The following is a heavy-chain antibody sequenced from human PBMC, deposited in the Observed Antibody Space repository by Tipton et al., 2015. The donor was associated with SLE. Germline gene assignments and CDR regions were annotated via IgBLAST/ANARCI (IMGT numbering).Heavy chain of an antibody. Sequence: TLSLTCTVSGGSISSGGYYWSWIRQPPGNGLEWIGYIYHSGSTYYNPSLQSRLTISVEKSKNQFSLNLSSVTAADTAVYYCAGEQHKNKRVGDPDALDICGQVQMLTYSS. J-gene: IGHJ3*02. CDR3: AGEQHKNKRVGDPDALDI. CDR1: GGSISSGGYY. D-gene: IGHD2/OR15-2a*01. CDR2: IYHSGST. V-gene: IGHV4-31*03.